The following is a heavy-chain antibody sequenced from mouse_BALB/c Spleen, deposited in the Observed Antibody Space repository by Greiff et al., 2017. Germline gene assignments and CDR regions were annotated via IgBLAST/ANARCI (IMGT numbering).Heavy chain of an antibody. Sequence: EVKLMESGGGLVKPGGSLKLSCAASGFAFSSYDMSWVRQTPEKRLEWVAYISSGGGSTYYPDTVKGRFTISRDNAKNTLYLQMSSLKSEDTAMYYCARQYYGHFAYWGQGTLVTVSA. D-gene: IGHD1-2*01. V-gene: IGHV5-12-1*01. CDR1: GFAFSSYD. CDR2: ISSGGGST. J-gene: IGHJ3*01. CDR3: ARQYYGHFAY.